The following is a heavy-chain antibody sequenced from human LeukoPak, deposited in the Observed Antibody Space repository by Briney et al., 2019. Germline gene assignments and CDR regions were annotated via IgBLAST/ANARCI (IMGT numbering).Heavy chain of an antibody. D-gene: IGHD3-3*01. J-gene: IGHJ5*02. CDR2: ISAYNGNT. CDR1: GYTFTSYG. CDR3: ARVGDYDFWSGYPNWFDP. V-gene: IGHV1-18*01. Sequence: EASVKVSCKASGYTFTSYGISWVRQAPGQGLEWMGWISAYNGNTNYAQKLQGRVTMTTDTSTSTAYMELRSLRSDDTAVYYCARVGDYDFWSGYPNWFDPWGQGTLVTASS.